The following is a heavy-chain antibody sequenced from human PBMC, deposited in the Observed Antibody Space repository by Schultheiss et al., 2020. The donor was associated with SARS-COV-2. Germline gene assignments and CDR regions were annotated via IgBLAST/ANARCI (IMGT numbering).Heavy chain of an antibody. D-gene: IGHD3-9*01. CDR1: GGSISSGGYY. CDR3: ARARLTISEYYFDY. CDR2: IYYSGST. V-gene: IGHV4-31*01. Sequence: SQTLSLTCTVSGGSISSGGYYWSWIRQHPGKGLEWIGYIYYSGSTYYNPSLKSLVTISVDTSKNQFSLKLSSVTAADTAVYYCARARLTISEYYFDYWGQGTLVTVSS. J-gene: IGHJ4*02.